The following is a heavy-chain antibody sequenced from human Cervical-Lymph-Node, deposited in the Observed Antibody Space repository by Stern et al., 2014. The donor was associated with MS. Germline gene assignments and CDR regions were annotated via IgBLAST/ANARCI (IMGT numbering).Heavy chain of an antibody. D-gene: IGHD1-26*01. CDR1: GYSFTSYW. CDR2: IYPRDSDT. J-gene: IGHJ4*02. V-gene: IGHV5-51*01. CDR3: ARMGDYFDT. Sequence: EVQLEESGAEVKKPGESLKISCKASGYSFTSYWIGWVRQMPGKGLEWMGIIYPRDSDTRDNPSFQGQVTISVDKSINTAYLRWSSLKASDTAMYYCARMGDYFDTWGQGTLVTVSS.